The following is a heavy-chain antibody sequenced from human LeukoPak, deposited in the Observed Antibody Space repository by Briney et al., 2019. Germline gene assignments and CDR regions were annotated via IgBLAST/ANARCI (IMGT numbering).Heavy chain of an antibody. Sequence: GGSLRLSWAASGXTFSDYYMSWIRQAPGKGLEWLSYISSSGSYTNYADSVKGRFTISRDNAKNSLYLQMNSLRVEDTAVYYCARDRPSGWLHWDYWGQGTLVTVSS. D-gene: IGHD5-24*01. CDR1: GXTFSDYY. V-gene: IGHV3-11*05. J-gene: IGHJ4*02. CDR2: ISSSGSYT. CDR3: ARDRPSGWLHWDY.